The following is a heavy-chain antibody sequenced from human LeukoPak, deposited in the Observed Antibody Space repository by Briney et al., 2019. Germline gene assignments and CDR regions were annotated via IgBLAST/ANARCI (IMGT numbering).Heavy chain of an antibody. CDR1: GFTFDDYG. CDR2: INWNGGST. D-gene: IGHD3-10*01. V-gene: IGHV3-20*04. CDR3: ARALWNYGSGSYYFDY. Sequence: GGSLRLSCAASGFTFDDYGVSWVRQAPGKGLEWVSGINWNGGSTGYADSVKGRFTISRDNAKNSLYLQVNSLRAEDTALYYCARALWNYGSGSYYFDYWGQGTLVTVSS. J-gene: IGHJ4*02.